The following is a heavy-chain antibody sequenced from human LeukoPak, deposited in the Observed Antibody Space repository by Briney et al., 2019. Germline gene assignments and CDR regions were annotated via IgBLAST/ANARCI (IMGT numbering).Heavy chain of an antibody. CDR1: GGTFSRYA. D-gene: IGHD3-22*01. J-gene: IGHJ5*02. V-gene: IGHV1-69*13. Sequence: SVRVSCKASGGTFSRYAISWVRQAPGLWLELMGGIIPIFGTANYAQKFQGRVTITADESTSTAYMELSSLRSEDTAVYYCARDTAYYYDSSGYSPDWFDPWGQGTLVTVSS. CDR2: IIPIFGTA. CDR3: ARDTAYYYDSSGYSPDWFDP.